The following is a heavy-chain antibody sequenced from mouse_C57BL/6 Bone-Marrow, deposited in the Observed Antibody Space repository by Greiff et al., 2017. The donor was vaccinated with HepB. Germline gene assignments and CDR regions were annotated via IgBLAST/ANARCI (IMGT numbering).Heavy chain of an antibody. Sequence: EVKLMESGAELVRPGASVKLSCTASGFNIKDDYMHWVKQRPEQGLEWIGWIDPENGDTEYASKFQGKATITADTSSNTAYLQLSSLTSEDTAVYYCTTWGFHYCGSFTWFAYWGQGTLVTVSA. CDR2: IDPENGDT. CDR3: TTWGFHYCGSFTWFAY. CDR1: GFNIKDDY. D-gene: IGHD1-1*01. J-gene: IGHJ3*01. V-gene: IGHV14-4*01.